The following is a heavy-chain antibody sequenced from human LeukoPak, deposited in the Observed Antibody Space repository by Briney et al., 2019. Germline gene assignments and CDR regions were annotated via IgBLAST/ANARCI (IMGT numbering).Heavy chain of an antibody. J-gene: IGHJ4*02. CDR2: IKQDGSEK. D-gene: IGHD6-13*01. Sequence: GGSLRLSCAASGFTFSSYWMSWVRQAPGKGREGVANIKQDGSEKYYVDSVKGRFTISRDNAKNSLYLQMNSLRAEDTAVYYCVRARQLVKKYYFDYWGQGTLVTVSS. CDR3: VRARQLVKKYYFDY. CDR1: GFTFSSYW. V-gene: IGHV3-7*01.